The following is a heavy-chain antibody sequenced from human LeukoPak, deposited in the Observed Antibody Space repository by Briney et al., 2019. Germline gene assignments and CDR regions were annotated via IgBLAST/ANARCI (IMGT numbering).Heavy chain of an antibody. CDR1: GFTFNNYA. V-gene: IGHV3-23*01. CDR2: ISGSGGTT. J-gene: IGHJ4*02. CDR3: AKGEHSGSYRTGGY. D-gene: IGHD1-26*01. Sequence: GGSLRLSCAASGFTFNNYAMNWVRQAPGKGLEWVSVISGSGGTTYYADSVKGRFTISRDNSKNTLYLQMNSLRAEDTAVYYCAKGEHSGSYRTGGYWGQGTLVTVSS.